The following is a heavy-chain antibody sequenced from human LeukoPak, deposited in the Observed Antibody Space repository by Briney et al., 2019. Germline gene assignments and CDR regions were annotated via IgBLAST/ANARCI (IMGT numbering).Heavy chain of an antibody. Sequence: ASVKVSCKASGYTFTSYYMHWVRQAPGQGLEWMGIINPSDGSTSYAQKFQGRVTMTRDTSTSTVYMELSSLRSEDTAVYYCAREGYNCSGGSCYLNFDYWGQGTLVTVSS. J-gene: IGHJ4*02. V-gene: IGHV1-46*01. D-gene: IGHD2-15*01. CDR2: INPSDGST. CDR1: GYTFTSYY. CDR3: AREGYNCSGGSCYLNFDY.